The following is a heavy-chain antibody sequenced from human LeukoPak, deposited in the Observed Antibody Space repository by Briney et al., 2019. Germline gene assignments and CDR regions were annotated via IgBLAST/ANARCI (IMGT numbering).Heavy chain of an antibody. CDR2: INSDGSST. CDR3: TRRYYDSSGLSNDAFDI. V-gene: IGHV3-74*01. D-gene: IGHD3-22*01. J-gene: IGHJ3*02. Sequence: GGSLRLSCAASGFTFSSYAMHWVRQAPGKGLVWVSRINSDGSSTSYADSVKGRFTISRDNAKNTLYLQMNSLRAEDTAVYYCTRRYYDSSGLSNDAFDIWGQGTMVTVSS. CDR1: GFTFSSYA.